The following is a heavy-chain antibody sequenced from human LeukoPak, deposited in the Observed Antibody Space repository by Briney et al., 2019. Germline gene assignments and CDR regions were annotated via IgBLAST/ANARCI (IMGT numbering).Heavy chain of an antibody. V-gene: IGHV3-21*01. D-gene: IGHD3-3*01. CDR2: ISSSSSYI. Sequence: GGSLRLSCAASGFTFSSYSMNWVRQAPGKGLEWVSSISSSSSYIYCADSVKGRFTISRDNAKNSLYLQMNSLRAEDTAVYYCARGASVDYDFWSGYSAQKYYFDYWGQGTLVTVSS. J-gene: IGHJ4*02. CDR1: GFTFSSYS. CDR3: ARGASVDYDFWSGYSAQKYYFDY.